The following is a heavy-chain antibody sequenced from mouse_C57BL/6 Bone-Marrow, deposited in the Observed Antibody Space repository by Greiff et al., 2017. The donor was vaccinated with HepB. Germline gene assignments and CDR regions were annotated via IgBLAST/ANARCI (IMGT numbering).Heavy chain of an antibody. CDR3: AVITTVDDYFDY. J-gene: IGHJ2*01. V-gene: IGHV1-12*01. CDR1: GYTFTSYN. D-gene: IGHD1-1*01. Sequence: QSGAELVRPGASVKMSCKASGYTFTSYNMHWVKQTPRQGLEWIGAIYPGNGDTSYNQKFKGKATLTVDKSSSTAYMQLSSLTSEDSAVYFCAVITTVDDYFDYWGQGTTLTVSS. CDR2: IYPGNGDT.